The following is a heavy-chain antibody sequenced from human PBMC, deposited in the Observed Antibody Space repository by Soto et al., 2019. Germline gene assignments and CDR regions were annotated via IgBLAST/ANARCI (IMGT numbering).Heavy chain of an antibody. V-gene: IGHV3-33*01. D-gene: IGHD3-3*01. CDR1: GFTFSSYG. CDR2: IWYDGSNK. CDR3: ARDVSGEYDFWSGYYTSYYYYGMDV. Sequence: GGSLRLSCAASGFTFSSYGMHWVRQAPGKGLEWVAVIWYDGSNKYYADSVKGRFTISRDNSKNTLYLQMNSLRDEDTAVYYCARDVSGEYDFWSGYYTSYYYYGMDVWGQGTTVTVSS. J-gene: IGHJ6*02.